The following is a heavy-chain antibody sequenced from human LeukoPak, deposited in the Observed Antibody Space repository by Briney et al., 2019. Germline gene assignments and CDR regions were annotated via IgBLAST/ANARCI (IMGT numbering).Heavy chain of an antibody. V-gene: IGHV3-48*03. CDR2: ICCRGSTI. J-gene: IGHJ6*02. CDR3: ARELGAYGSGSQYYSDMDV. CDR1: GFTFSSYE. Sequence: GGSLRLSCAASGFTFSSYEMNWVRQAPGKGLEWVSYICCRGSTIYYADSVKGRFTISRDNAKNSLYLQLNSPRAEDTAVYYCARELGAYGSGSQYYSDMDVWGQGTTVTVSS. D-gene: IGHD3-10*01.